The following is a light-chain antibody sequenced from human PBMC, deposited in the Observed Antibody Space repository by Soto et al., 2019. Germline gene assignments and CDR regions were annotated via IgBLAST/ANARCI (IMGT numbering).Light chain of an antibody. Sequence: QSALTQPRSVSGSPGQSVTISCTGTSSDVGGYNYVSWYQQHPGKAPKLMIYDVSKRPSGVPDRFSGSKSGNTASLTISGLQAEDEADYYCCSYAGSYTLHGVFGGGTKLTVL. CDR2: DVS. CDR1: SSDVGGYNY. J-gene: IGLJ2*01. V-gene: IGLV2-11*01. CDR3: CSYAGSYTLHGV.